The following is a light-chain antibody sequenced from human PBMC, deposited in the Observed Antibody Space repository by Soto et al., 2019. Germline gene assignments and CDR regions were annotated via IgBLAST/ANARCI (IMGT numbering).Light chain of an antibody. CDR2: DVS. Sequence: QSALTQPASVSGSPGQSITISCTGTSNDVGHDNYVSWYQQFPGKVPKLIFYDVSNRPSGVSNRFSGSKSGNTASLTISGLQADDEADYYCSSDTSSGTYVFGTGTKLTVL. V-gene: IGLV2-14*03. J-gene: IGLJ1*01. CDR1: SNDVGHDNY. CDR3: SSDTSSGTYV.